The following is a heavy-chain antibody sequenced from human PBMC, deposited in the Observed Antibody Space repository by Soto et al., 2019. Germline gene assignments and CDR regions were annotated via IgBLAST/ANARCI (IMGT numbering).Heavy chain of an antibody. CDR3: ARVKRGGYNGNFDD. CDR1: GGSISSYY. Sequence: TLSLTCTVSGGSISSYYWSWIRQPRGKRLEWIGYIYYSGSTNYNPSLKSRVTISVDTSKSQFSLKLSSVTAADTAVYYCARVKRGGYNGNFDDWGQGTLVTVSS. J-gene: IGHJ4*02. D-gene: IGHD5-12*01. V-gene: IGHV4-59*01. CDR2: IYYSGST.